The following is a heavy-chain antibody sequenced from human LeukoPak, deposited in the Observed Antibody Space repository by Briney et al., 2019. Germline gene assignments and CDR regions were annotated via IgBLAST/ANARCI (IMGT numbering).Heavy chain of an antibody. Sequence: PSETLSLTCTVSGGSVNSGSYYWNWIRQPPGKGLEWIGYIYYSGSTNYNPSHKSRVTISVDTSKNQFSLRLSSVTAADTAVYYCARMGIVGATGYYFDYWGQGTLVTVSS. CDR2: IYYSGST. J-gene: IGHJ4*02. V-gene: IGHV4-61*01. D-gene: IGHD1-26*01. CDR1: GGSVNSGSYY. CDR3: ARMGIVGATGYYFDY.